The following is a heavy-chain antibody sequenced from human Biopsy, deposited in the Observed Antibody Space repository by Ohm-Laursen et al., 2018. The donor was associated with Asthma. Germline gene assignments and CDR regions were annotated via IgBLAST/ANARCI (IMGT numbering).Heavy chain of an antibody. J-gene: IGHJ6*02. Sequence: SLRLSCSASGFTFGDYCMSWVRQAPGKGLEWVSAISGGGGGTKYADSVKGRFTISRDNSKNTLSLQMSSLRAEDTALYYCAKDLSKAVGGSNDYYYGMDVWGQGTTVTVAS. CDR1: GFTFGDYC. V-gene: IGHV3-23*01. CDR2: ISGGGGGT. D-gene: IGHD6-19*01. CDR3: AKDLSKAVGGSNDYYYGMDV.